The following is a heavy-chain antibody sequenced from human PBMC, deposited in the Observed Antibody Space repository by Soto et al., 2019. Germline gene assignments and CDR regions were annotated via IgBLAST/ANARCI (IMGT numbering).Heavy chain of an antibody. CDR2: IYYSGST. D-gene: IGHD6-19*01. Sequence: SETLSLTCTVSGGSISSSSYYWGWIRQPPGKGLEWVGSIYYSGSTYYNPSLKSRVTISVDTSKNQFSLKLSSVTAADTAVYYCARHEAPSGWYFDYWGQGTLVTVSS. CDR1: GGSISSSSYY. J-gene: IGHJ4*02. V-gene: IGHV4-39*01. CDR3: ARHEAPSGWYFDY.